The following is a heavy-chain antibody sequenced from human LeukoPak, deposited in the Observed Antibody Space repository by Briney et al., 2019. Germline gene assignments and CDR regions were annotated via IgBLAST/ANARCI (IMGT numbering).Heavy chain of an antibody. CDR2: IYYSGST. CDR1: GGSISSHY. Sequence: SETLSLTCTVSGGSISSHYWSWIRQPPGKGLEWIGYIYYSGSTNYNPSLKSRVTISVDTSKNQFSLKLSSVTAADTAVYYCARGGFNYYYYMDVWGKGTTVTVSS. V-gene: IGHV4-59*11. CDR3: ARGGFNYYYYMDV. J-gene: IGHJ6*03.